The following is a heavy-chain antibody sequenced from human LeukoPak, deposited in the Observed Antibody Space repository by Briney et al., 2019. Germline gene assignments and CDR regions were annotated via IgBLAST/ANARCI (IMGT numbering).Heavy chain of an antibody. J-gene: IGHJ4*02. D-gene: IGHD2-2*01. V-gene: IGHV4-31*03. CDR1: GGSISSGGYY. CDR3: ARVNHCSSTSCYAFDY. CDR2: IYYSGST. Sequence: SQTLSLTCTVSGGSISSGGYYWSWIRQHPGEGLEWIGYIYYSGSTYYNPSLKSRVTISVDTSKHQFSLKLSSVTAADTAVYYCARVNHCSSTSCYAFDYWGQGTLVTVSS.